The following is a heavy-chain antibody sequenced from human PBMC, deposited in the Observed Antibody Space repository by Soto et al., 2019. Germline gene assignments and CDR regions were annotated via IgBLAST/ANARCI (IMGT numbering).Heavy chain of an antibody. CDR3: ARDNLLTPYYGMDV. CDR1: GGSISSYY. J-gene: IGHJ6*02. Sequence: TSETLSLTCTVSGGSISSYYWSWIRQPAGKGLEWIGRIYTSGSTNYNPSLKSRVTMSVDTSKNQFSLKLSSVTAADTAVYYCARDNLLTPYYGMDVWGQGTTVTVSS. CDR2: IYTSGST. V-gene: IGHV4-4*07.